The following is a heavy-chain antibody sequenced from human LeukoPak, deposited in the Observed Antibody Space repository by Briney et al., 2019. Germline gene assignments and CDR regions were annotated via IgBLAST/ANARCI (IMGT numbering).Heavy chain of an antibody. V-gene: IGHV4-4*07. Sequence: SETLSLTCNFSSDSLTYIFWSWIRQPAGKGLEWIGRIYSSGSAHYNPSLKSRVTMSVDTSKNQFSLNLSSVTAADTAVYYCARDREVAFGAWGQGTLVTVSS. CDR1: SDSLTYIF. CDR2: IYSSGSA. J-gene: IGHJ4*02. D-gene: IGHD2-15*01. CDR3: ARDREVAFGA.